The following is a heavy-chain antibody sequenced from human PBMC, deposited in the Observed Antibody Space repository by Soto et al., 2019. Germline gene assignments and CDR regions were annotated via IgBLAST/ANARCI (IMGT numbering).Heavy chain of an antibody. CDR3: ARDKKGPFEYGAELGAFDI. V-gene: IGHV3-30-3*01. D-gene: IGHD4-17*01. J-gene: IGHJ3*02. Sequence: GGSLRLSCAASGFTFSSYAMHWVRQAPGKGLEWVAVISYDGSNKYYADSVKGRFTISRDNSKNTLYLQMNSLRAEDTAVYYCARDKKGPFEYGAELGAFDIWGQGKMVTVSS. CDR1: GFTFSSYA. CDR2: ISYDGSNK.